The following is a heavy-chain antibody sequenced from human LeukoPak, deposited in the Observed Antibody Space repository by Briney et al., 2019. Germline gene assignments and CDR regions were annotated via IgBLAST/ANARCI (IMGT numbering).Heavy chain of an antibody. CDR1: SASISSSPYY. D-gene: IGHD3-10*01. J-gene: IGHJ4*02. CDR2: TSYSGTT. CDR3: AANSADYNTLGSSYKV. V-gene: IGHV4-39*02. Sequence: SETLSLTCTVSSASISSSPYYWGWIRQSPGKGLEWIGSTSYSGTTYYNPSLKSRVTISVDTSKSHFSLKLSSVTAADTAVYYCAANSADYNTLGSSYKVWGQGTLVTVSS.